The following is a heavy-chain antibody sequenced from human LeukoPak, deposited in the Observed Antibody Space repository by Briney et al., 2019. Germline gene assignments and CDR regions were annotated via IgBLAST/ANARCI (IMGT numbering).Heavy chain of an antibody. V-gene: IGHV3-66*01. CDR1: GFTVSTNY. Sequence: RGSLRLSCGASGFTVSTNYMSWVRQAPGKGLEWVSIINSGGRTYYADSVKGGFTISRDNSKNTLYLQMNSLRAEDTAVYYCASYRYGSSFAFDIWGQGTMVTVSS. D-gene: IGHD6-6*01. J-gene: IGHJ3*02. CDR2: INSGGRT. CDR3: ASYRYGSSFAFDI.